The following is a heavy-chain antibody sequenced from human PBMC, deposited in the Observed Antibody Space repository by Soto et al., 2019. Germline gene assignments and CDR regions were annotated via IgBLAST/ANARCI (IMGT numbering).Heavy chain of an antibody. Sequence: QVQLVQSGAEVKKPGSSVRVSCKASGTIFSSYTISWVRQAPGQGLEWMGRIIPILGETNSAQKFQGRVTLXPDKSTNTAYMQLNSLRLEDTAVYYCARGLGGRMDDWGQGTTVTVSS. CDR2: IIPILGET. V-gene: IGHV1-69*08. D-gene: IGHD3-16*01. CDR3: ARGLGGRMDD. CDR1: GTIFSSYT. J-gene: IGHJ6*02.